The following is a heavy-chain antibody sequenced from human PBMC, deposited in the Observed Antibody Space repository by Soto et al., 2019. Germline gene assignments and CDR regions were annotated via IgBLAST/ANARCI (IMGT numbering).Heavy chain of an antibody. J-gene: IGHJ4*02. D-gene: IGHD3-22*01. CDR3: ARLSGSSGPMNYYFDY. CDR2: IYYSGST. V-gene: IGHV4-59*01. Sequence: PSETLSLTCTVSGGSISSYYWSWIRQPPGKGLEWIGYIYYSGSTNYNPSLKSRVTISVDTSKNQFSLKLSFVTVADTVVYFCARLSGSSGPMNYYFDYWGQGTLVTVSS. CDR1: GGSISSYY.